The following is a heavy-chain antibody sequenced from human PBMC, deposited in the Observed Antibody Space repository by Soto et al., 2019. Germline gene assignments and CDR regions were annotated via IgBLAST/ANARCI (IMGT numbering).Heavy chain of an antibody. J-gene: IGHJ5*02. CDR1: GFTFSSYA. D-gene: IGHD3-3*01. CDR2: ISGSGGST. Sequence: EVQRLETGGGLVQPGGSLRLSCAASGFTFSSYAMSWVRQAPGKGLEWVSAISGSGGSTYYADSVKGRFTISRDNSKNTLYLQMNSLRAEDTAVYYCAKNLEWFQQPWDWFDPWGQGTLVTVSS. V-gene: IGHV3-23*01. CDR3: AKNLEWFQQPWDWFDP.